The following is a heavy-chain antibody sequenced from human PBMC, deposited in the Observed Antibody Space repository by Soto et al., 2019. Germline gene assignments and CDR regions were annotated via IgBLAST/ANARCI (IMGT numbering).Heavy chain of an antibody. V-gene: IGHV3-30*18. CDR2: ISYDGSNK. CDR3: AKVLQLWLRAPLDY. D-gene: IGHD5-18*01. CDR1: GFTFSSYG. J-gene: IGHJ4*02. Sequence: PGGSLRLSCAASGFTFSSYGMHWVRQAPGKGLEWVAVISYDGSNKYYADSVKGRFTISRDNSKNTLYLQMNSLRAEDTAVYYCAKVLQLWLRAPLDYWGQGTLVTVSS.